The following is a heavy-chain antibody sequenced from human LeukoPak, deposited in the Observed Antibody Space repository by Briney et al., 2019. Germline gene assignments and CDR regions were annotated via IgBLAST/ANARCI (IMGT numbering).Heavy chain of an antibody. Sequence: PGGSLRLSCAASGFTFSSYGMHWVRQAPGKGLEWVAFIRYDGSNKYYADSVKGRFTISRDNSKNTLYLQMNSLRAEDTAVYYCANIVVVPAAIDYWGQGTLVTVSS. CDR3: ANIVVVPAAIDY. D-gene: IGHD2-2*01. V-gene: IGHV3-30*02. CDR1: GFTFSSYG. CDR2: IRYDGSNK. J-gene: IGHJ4*02.